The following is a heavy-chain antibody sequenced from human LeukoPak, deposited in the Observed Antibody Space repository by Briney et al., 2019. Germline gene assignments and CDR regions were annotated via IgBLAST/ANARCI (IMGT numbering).Heavy chain of an antibody. CDR1: GGSISSSSYY. CDR3: GAVGYYYGVDV. J-gene: IGHJ6*02. V-gene: IGHV4-39*01. CDR2: IYYSGST. Sequence: SETLCLTCSVSGGSISSSSYYWGWIRQPPGKGLEWIGSIYYSGSTYYNPSLKSRVTISVDTSKNQFSLKLSSVTAADTAVYYCGAVGYYYGVDVWGQGTTVTVSS.